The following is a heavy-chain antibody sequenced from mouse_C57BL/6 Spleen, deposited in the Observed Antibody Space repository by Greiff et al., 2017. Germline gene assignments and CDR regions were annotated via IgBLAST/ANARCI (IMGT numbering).Heavy chain of an antibody. CDR3: ARGIYYDYGY. D-gene: IGHD2-4*01. CDR1: GYSFTSYY. J-gene: IGHJ2*01. V-gene: IGHV1-66*01. Sequence: QVQLQQSGPELVKPGASVKLSCKASGYSFTSYYIHWVKQRPGQGLEWIGWIYPGSGNTKYNEKFKGKATLTADTSSSTAYMQLSSLTSEDSAVYCCARGIYYDYGYWGQGTTLTVSS. CDR2: IYPGSGNT.